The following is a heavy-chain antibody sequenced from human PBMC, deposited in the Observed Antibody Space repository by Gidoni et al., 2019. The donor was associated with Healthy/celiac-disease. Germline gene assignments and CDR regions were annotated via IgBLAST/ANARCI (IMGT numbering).Heavy chain of an antibody. J-gene: IGHJ4*02. V-gene: IGHV3-9*01. D-gene: IGHD3-16*02. CDR3: AKDMKQGSRLYGEFDY. CDR1: GFTFHDSA. CDR2: ISWNSVSI. Sequence: EVQLVESGGGLVQPGRSLRLSCAASGFTFHDSAMHWVRQAPGKGLEWVSGISWNSVSIGYADSVKGRFTISRDNAKNSLYLQLNSLRAEDSALYYCAKDMKQGSRLYGEFDYWGQGTLVTVSS.